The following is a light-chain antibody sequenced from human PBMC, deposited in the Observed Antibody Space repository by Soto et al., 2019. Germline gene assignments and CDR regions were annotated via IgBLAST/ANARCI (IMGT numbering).Light chain of an antibody. Sequence: DIQMTQSPSSLSASVGDRFTITCRASQSISSYLNWYQQKPGKAPKLLIYDASTLESGVPSRFSGSRSGTEFTLTISSLQPDDFATYYCQQYNTYSTFGQGTRLEIK. CDR2: DAS. V-gene: IGKV1-5*01. CDR3: QQYNTYST. CDR1: QSISSY. J-gene: IGKJ5*01.